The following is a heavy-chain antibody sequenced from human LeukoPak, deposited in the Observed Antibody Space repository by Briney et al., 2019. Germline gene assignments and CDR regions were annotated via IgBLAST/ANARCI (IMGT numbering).Heavy chain of an antibody. CDR3: ARAGGVKTAALDLDY. D-gene: IGHD6-25*01. J-gene: IGHJ4*02. Sequence: PSETLSLTCTVSGGSSSSYYWSWIRQPPGKGLEWIGYIYYSGSTNYNPSLKSRVTISVDTSKNQFSLKLSSVTTADTAVYYCARAGGVKTAALDLDYWGQGTLVTVSS. CDR2: IYYSGST. V-gene: IGHV4-59*01. CDR1: GGSSSSYY.